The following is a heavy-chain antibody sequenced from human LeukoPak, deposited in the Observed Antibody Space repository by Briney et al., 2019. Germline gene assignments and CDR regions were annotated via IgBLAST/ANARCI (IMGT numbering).Heavy chain of an antibody. CDR1: GYTFTSYD. V-gene: IGHV1-8*01. Sequence: ASVKVSCKASGYTFTSYDINWVRQATGQGLEWMGWMNPNSGNTGYAQKFQGRVTMTRNTSISTAYMELSSLRSEDTAVYYCARTHIVATIRGSCYFDYWGQGTLVTVSS. CDR2: MNPNSGNT. CDR3: ARTHIVATIRGSCYFDY. D-gene: IGHD5-12*01. J-gene: IGHJ4*02.